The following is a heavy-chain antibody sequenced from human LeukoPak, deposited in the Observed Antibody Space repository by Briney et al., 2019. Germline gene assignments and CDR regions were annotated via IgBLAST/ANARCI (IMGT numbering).Heavy chain of an antibody. Sequence: PSQTLSLTCTVSGGSISSGSYYWSWIRQPAGKGLEWIGRIYTSGSTNYNPSLKSRVTISVDTSKNQFSLKLSSVTAADTAVYYCARDHRLGTYAFDIWGQGTMVTVSS. J-gene: IGHJ3*02. V-gene: IGHV4-61*02. CDR3: ARDHRLGTYAFDI. CDR1: GGSISSGSYY. D-gene: IGHD1-14*01. CDR2: IYTSGST.